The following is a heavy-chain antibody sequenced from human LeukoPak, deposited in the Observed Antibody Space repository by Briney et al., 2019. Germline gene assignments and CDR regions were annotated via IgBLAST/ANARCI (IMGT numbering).Heavy chain of an antibody. V-gene: IGHV4-59*08. CDR1: GGSISSYY. D-gene: IGHD5-24*01. J-gene: IGHJ5*02. CDR2: IYYSGST. CDR3: ARHGVGGGDGYNYNWFDP. Sequence: SETLSLTCTVSGGSISSYYWSWIRQPPGKGLEWVGYIYYSGSTNYNPSLKSRVTISVDTSKNQFSLKLSSVTAADTAVYYCARHGVGGGDGYNYNWFDPWGQGTLVTVSS.